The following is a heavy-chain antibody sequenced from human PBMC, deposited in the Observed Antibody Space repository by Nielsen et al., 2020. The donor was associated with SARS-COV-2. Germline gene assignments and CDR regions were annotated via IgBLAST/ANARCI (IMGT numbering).Heavy chain of an antibody. CDR2: ISYDGSNK. D-gene: IGHD3-9*01. J-gene: IGHJ4*02. CDR1: GFTFSSYA. Sequence: GGSLRLSCAASGFTFSSYAMHWIRQAPGKGLEWVAVISYDGSNKYYADSVKGRFTISRDNSKNTLYLQMNSLRAEDTAVYYCAKRADYDILTGYYAHFDYWGQGTLVTVSS. CDR3: AKRADYDILTGYYAHFDY. V-gene: IGHV3-30*04.